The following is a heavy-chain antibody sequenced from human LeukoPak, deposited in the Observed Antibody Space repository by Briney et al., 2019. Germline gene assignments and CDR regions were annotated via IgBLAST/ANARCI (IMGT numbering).Heavy chain of an antibody. V-gene: IGHV3-30-3*01. CDR1: GFTFSNYA. CDR3: ARSSTYYDFWSGSSDY. Sequence: PGRSLRLSCAASGFTFSNYAIHWVCQAPGKGLEWVAVISHDGSTKYYADSVKGRFTITRDNSRNTLYLEMNSLRAEDTAVYYCARSSTYYDFWSGSSDYWGQGTLVTVSS. J-gene: IGHJ4*02. CDR2: ISHDGSTK. D-gene: IGHD3-3*01.